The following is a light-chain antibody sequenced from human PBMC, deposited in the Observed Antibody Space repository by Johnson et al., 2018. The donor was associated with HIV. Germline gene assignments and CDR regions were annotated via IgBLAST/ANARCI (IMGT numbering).Light chain of an antibody. CDR1: TSNIGDHS. Sequence: QSVLTQPPSVSAALGRWVTVSCSGTTSNIGDHSVSWFQHLPGAAPKLLIYDNDRRPSGVPDRFSGSKSAASATLDITGLQSGDEGDYYCATWDASLSANVFGPGTKVTVL. V-gene: IGLV1-51*02. CDR2: DND. J-gene: IGLJ1*01. CDR3: ATWDASLSANV.